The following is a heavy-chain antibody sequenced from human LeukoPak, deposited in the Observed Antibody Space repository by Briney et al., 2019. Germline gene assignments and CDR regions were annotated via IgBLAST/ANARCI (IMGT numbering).Heavy chain of an antibody. CDR2: IKQDGSEK. Sequence: PGGSLRLSCAASGFAFSDFWMSWVRQAPGKGLEWVANIKQDGSEKYYVDSVKGRFTISRDNAKNSLYLQMNSLRAEDTAVYYCARDGPQVGFVVVPAADGNAFDIWGQGTMVTVSS. CDR1: GFAFSDFW. J-gene: IGHJ3*02. D-gene: IGHD2-2*01. CDR3: ARDGPQVGFVVVPAADGNAFDI. V-gene: IGHV3-7*01.